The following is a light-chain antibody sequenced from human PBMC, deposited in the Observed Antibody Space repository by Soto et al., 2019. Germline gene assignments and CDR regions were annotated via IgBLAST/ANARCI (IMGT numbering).Light chain of an antibody. V-gene: IGLV1-44*01. CDR1: SSNIASNT. Sequence: QSVLTQPSSASGTPGQRVTVSCSGSSSNIASNTVNWYQQLPGTAPKLLIYSNDQRPSGVPDRFSASKSGTSASLAISGLQSEDEADYYCASWDDSLNGHLFGTGTKVTVL. J-gene: IGLJ1*01. CDR2: SND. CDR3: ASWDDSLNGHL.